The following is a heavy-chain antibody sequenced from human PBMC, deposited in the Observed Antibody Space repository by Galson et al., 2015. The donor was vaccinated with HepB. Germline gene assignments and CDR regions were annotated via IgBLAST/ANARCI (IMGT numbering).Heavy chain of an antibody. D-gene: IGHD6-19*01. CDR2: ISGSGGST. Sequence: SLRLSCAASGFTFSSYAMSWVRQAPGKGLEWVSAISGSGGSTYYADSVKGRFTISRDNSKNTLYLQMNSLRAEDTAVYYCAKAYSSGWYGEGYFDYWGQGTLVTVSS. V-gene: IGHV3-23*01. J-gene: IGHJ4*02. CDR3: AKAYSSGWYGEGYFDY. CDR1: GFTFSSYA.